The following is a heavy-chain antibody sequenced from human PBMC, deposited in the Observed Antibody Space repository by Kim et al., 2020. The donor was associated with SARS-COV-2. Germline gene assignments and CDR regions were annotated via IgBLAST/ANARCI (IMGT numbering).Heavy chain of an antibody. Sequence: ADSVKGRFTISRDNSKNTLYLQMNSLRAEDTAVYYCAKDRGYSYGDFDYWGQGTLVTVSS. V-gene: IGHV3-30*02. D-gene: IGHD5-18*01. J-gene: IGHJ4*02. CDR3: AKDRGYSYGDFDY.